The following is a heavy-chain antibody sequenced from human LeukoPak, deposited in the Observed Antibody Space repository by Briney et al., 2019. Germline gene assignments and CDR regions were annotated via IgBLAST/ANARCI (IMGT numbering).Heavy chain of an antibody. CDR3: AGERSAWGEDF. CDR2: INPSGGRT. CDR1: GYTFTSYG. J-gene: IGHJ4*02. D-gene: IGHD3-16*01. Sequence: ASVKVSCKASGYTFTSYGISWVRQAPGQGLEWVGMINPSGGRTSYAQRFQGRVTVTTDTSTSTVYMQLSSLASEDTAVYYCAGERSAWGEDFWGQGTLVTVSS. V-gene: IGHV1-46*01.